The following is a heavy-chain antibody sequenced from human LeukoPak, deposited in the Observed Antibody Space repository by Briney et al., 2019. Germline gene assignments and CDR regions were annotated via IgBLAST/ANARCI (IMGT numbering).Heavy chain of an antibody. CDR3: ATGPLYYDFWSGYYSH. CDR2: FDPEDGET. J-gene: IGHJ4*02. V-gene: IGHV1-24*01. D-gene: IGHD3-3*01. CDR1: GYTLTELS. Sequence: ASVKVSCKVSGYTLTELSMHWVRQAPGKGLEWMGGFDPEDGETIYAQKFQGRVTMTEDTSTDTAYMELSSLRSEDTAVYYCATGPLYYDFWSGYYSHWGQGTLVTVSS.